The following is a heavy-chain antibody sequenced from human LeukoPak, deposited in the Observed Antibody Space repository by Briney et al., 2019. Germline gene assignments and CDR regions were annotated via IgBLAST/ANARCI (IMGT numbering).Heavy chain of an antibody. J-gene: IGHJ4*02. V-gene: IGHV5-51*01. CDR3: ARQRGIAVAGSQIDY. CDR2: IYPGDSDT. Sequence: ASVKVSCKASGYTFTSYGISWVRQMPGKGLEWMGIIYPGDSDTRYSPSFQGQVTISADKSISTAYLQWSSLKASDTAMYYCARQRGIAVAGSQIDYWGQGTLVTVSS. CDR1: GYTFTSYG. D-gene: IGHD6-19*01.